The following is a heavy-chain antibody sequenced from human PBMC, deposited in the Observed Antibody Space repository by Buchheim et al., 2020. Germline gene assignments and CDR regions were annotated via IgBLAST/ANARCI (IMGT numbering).Heavy chain of an antibody. CDR1: GFTFSTYS. D-gene: IGHD1/OR15-1a*01. CDR3: AKDKEQQLAEIIDY. V-gene: IGHV3-23*01. J-gene: IGHJ4*02. Sequence: EVQLLESGGGLVQPGGSLRLSCTASGFTFSTYSMSWVRQAQGQGLEWVSSVSGSGGSTYYADSVRGRFTISRDNPNNTLSVQMNSLRADDTPVYYCAKDKEQQLAEIIDYWGQGTL. CDR2: VSGSGGST.